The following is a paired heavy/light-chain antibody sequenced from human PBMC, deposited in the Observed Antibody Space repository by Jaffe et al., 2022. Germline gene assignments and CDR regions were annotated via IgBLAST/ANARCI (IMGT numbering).Light chain of an antibody. CDR3: SSYAGSNNSYV. CDR2: EVS. J-gene: IGLJ1*01. V-gene: IGLV2-8*01. CDR1: SSDVGGYNY. Sequence: QSALTQPPSASGSPGQSVTISCTGTSSDVGGYNYVSWYQQHPGKAPKLMIYEVSKRPSGVPDRFSGSKSGNTASLTVSGLQAEDEADYYCSSYAGSNNSYVFGTGTKVTVL.
Heavy chain of an antibody. V-gene: IGHV3-13*01. Sequence: EVQLVESGGGLVQPGGSLRLSCAASGFTFSSYDMHWVRQATGKGLEWVSAIGTAGDTYYPGSVKGRFTISRENAKNSLYLQMNSLRAGDTAVYYCARGQGHLPYYDFWSGYYTQTDFDYWGQGTLVTVSS. CDR2: IGTAGDT. CDR3: ARGQGHLPYYDFWSGYYTQTDFDY. CDR1: GFTFSSYD. D-gene: IGHD3-3*01. J-gene: IGHJ4*02.